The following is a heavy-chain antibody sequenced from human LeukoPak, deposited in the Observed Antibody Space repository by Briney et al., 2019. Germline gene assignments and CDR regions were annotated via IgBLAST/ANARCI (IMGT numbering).Heavy chain of an antibody. CDR1: GFTFSSYW. CDR2: IKRDGSEK. D-gene: IGHD3-3*01. Sequence: GGSLRLSCAASGFTFSSYWMSWVRQAPGKGLEWVANIKRDGSEKYYVDSVKGRFTISRDNAKNSLYLQMNSLRAEDTAVYYCARDLRYYDFEWFDPWGQGTLVTVSS. V-gene: IGHV3-7*01. CDR3: ARDLRYYDFEWFDP. J-gene: IGHJ5*02.